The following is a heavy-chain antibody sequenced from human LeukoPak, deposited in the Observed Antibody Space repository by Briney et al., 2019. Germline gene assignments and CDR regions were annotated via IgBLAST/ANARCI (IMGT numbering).Heavy chain of an antibody. CDR2: ISDSGGST. D-gene: IGHD2-15*01. CDR3: VRGYSFGPYGMDV. V-gene: IGHV3-64D*09. J-gene: IGHJ6*02. Sequence: GGSLRLSCSASGFPFSSYAMNWVRQAPGKGLEYVSAISDSGGSTYYADSVKGRFTISRDNSKNTLYLQMSSLRAEDTAVYFCVRGYSFGPYGMDVWGQRTMVTVSS. CDR1: GFPFSSYA.